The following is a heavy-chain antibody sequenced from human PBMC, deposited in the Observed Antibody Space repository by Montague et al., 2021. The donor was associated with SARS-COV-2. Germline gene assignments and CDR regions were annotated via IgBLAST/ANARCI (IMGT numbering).Heavy chain of an antibody. CDR1: GYTFTSYG. D-gene: IGHD1-26*01. CDR3: ARVRSRWELLGGPAGYYYGMDV. J-gene: IGHJ6*02. Sequence: SVKVSCKASGYTFTSYGISWVRQAPGQGLEWMGWISAYNGNTNYSQKLQGRVTMTTDTSTSTAYMELRSPRSDDTAVYYCARVRSRWELLGGPAGYYYGMDVWGQGTTVTVSS. CDR2: ISAYNGNT. V-gene: IGHV1-18*01.